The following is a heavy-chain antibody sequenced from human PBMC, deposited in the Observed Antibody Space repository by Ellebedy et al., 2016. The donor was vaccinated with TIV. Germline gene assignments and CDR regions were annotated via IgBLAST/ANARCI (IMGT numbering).Heavy chain of an antibody. CDR1: GFTFSSYA. CDR2: ISGSGGST. CDR3: ARDIVVVPAARRPYYYSGMDV. Sequence: GESLKISCAASGFTFSSYAMSWVRQAPGKGLDWVSAISGSGGSTYYADSVKGRFTISRDNAKNSLFLQMNSLRAEDTAVYYCARDIVVVPAARRPYYYSGMDVWGQGTTVTVSS. V-gene: IGHV3-23*01. J-gene: IGHJ6*02. D-gene: IGHD2-2*01.